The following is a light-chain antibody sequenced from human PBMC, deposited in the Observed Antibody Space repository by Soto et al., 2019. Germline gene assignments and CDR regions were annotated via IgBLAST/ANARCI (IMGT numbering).Light chain of an antibody. CDR2: ENN. CDR3: GTWDSSLSGGV. CDR1: NSNIGYNY. J-gene: IGLJ2*01. V-gene: IGLV1-51*02. Sequence: QSVLTQPRSVSAAPGQKATISCSGNNSNIGYNYVSWYQQLPGTAPKLLIYENNKRPSGIPDRFSGSKSGTSATLGITGLQTGDEADYYCGTWDSSLSGGVFGGGTKLTVL.